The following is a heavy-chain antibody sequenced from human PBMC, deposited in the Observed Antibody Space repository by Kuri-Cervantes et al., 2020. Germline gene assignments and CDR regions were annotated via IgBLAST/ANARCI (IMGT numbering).Heavy chain of an antibody. D-gene: IGHD3-9*01. CDR1: GYTFTSYD. J-gene: IGHJ4*02. CDR3: ARDPPLSSDILTGYLD. CDR2: MNPNSGNT. Sequence: ASVNVSCKASGYTFTSYDINWVRQATGQGLEWMGWMNPNSGNTGYAQKFQGRVTMTRNTSISTAYMELSRLTSDDTAMYYCARDPPLSSDILTGYLDWGQGTLVTVSS. V-gene: IGHV1-8*01.